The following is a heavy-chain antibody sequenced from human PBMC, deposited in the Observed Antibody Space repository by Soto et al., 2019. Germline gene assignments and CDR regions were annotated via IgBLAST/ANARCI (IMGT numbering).Heavy chain of an antibody. CDR3: ARDRGAAAGTRYYYGMDV. J-gene: IGHJ6*02. CDR1: GFAFSSYG. V-gene: IGHV3-33*01. Sequence: QVQLVESGGGVVQPGRSLRLSCAASGFAFSSYGMYWVRQAPSKGLKWVAVIWYDETNKYYADSVKGRFTISRDNSKNTLYLQMNSLRAEDTAVYYCARDRGAAAGTRYYYGMDVWGQGTTVTVSS. CDR2: IWYDETNK. D-gene: IGHD6-13*01.